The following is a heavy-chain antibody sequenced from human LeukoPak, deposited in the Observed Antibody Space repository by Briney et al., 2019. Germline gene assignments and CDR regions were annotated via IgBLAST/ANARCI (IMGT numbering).Heavy chain of an antibody. CDR3: AKDGSWSCTD. CDR1: GFTFSSSA. Sequence: PGGSLRLSCGASGFTFSSSAMHWVRRGPGKGLEWVADIAHHGNNKYYADSVKGRFTISRDNSKGSLYLQMNSLRADDTAVYYCAKDGSWSCTDWGQGTLVRVSS. V-gene: IGHV3-30*02. J-gene: IGHJ4*02. CDR2: IAHHGNNK. D-gene: IGHD2-8*02.